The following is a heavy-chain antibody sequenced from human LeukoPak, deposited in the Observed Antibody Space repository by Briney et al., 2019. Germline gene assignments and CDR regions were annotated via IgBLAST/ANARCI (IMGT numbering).Heavy chain of an antibody. CDR1: GFTFSSYA. V-gene: IGHV3-23*01. Sequence: GGSLRLSCAASGFTFSSYAMSWVRQAPGKGLEWVSAISGSGGSTYYADSVKGRFTISRDNSKNTLYLQMNSLRAEDTAVYYCARDSIGYCSSTSCYTLDYWGQGTLVTVSS. CDR3: ARDSIGYCSSTSCYTLDY. CDR2: ISGSGGST. J-gene: IGHJ4*02. D-gene: IGHD2-2*02.